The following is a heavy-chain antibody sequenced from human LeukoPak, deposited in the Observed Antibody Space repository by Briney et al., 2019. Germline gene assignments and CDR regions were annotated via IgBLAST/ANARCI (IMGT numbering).Heavy chain of an antibody. CDR3: ARSPTGSGWYYFDY. CDR1: EFTFRSYE. V-gene: IGHV3-48*03. D-gene: IGHD6-19*01. CDR2: ISSSGSTK. J-gene: IGHJ4*02. Sequence: GGSLRLPCAASEFTFRSYEMNWVRQAPGKGLEWVSYISSSGSTKYYVDSVKGRFTISRDNAKNSLYLQMNSLRAEDTAVYYCARSPTGSGWYYFDYWGQGTLVTVSS.